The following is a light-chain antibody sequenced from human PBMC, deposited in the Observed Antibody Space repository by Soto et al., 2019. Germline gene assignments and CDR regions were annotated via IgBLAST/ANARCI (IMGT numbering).Light chain of an antibody. CDR1: SSNIGSNY. Sequence: QSVLTQPPSASGTPGQRVTISCSGSSSNIGSNYVYWYQQLPGSTPKLLIYSNNKRPSGVPDRFSGSKSGTSASLAISGLRSEDEADHYCGAWDDSLSGPVFGGGTKLTVL. CDR2: SNN. V-gene: IGLV1-47*02. CDR3: GAWDDSLSGPV. J-gene: IGLJ3*02.